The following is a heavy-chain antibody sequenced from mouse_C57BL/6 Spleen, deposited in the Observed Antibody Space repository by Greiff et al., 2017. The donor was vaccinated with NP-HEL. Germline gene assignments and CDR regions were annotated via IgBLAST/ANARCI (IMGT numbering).Heavy chain of an antibody. Sequence: VHVKQSGPELVKPGASVKISCKASGYSFTDYNMNWVKQSNGKSLEWIGVINPNYGTTSYNQKFKGKATLTVDQSSSTAYMQLNSLTSEDSAVYYCARRQFITTVVATRYFDVWGTGTTVTVSS. CDR1: GYSFTDYN. J-gene: IGHJ1*03. CDR2: INPNYGTT. V-gene: IGHV1-39*01. D-gene: IGHD1-1*01. CDR3: ARRQFITTVVATRYFDV.